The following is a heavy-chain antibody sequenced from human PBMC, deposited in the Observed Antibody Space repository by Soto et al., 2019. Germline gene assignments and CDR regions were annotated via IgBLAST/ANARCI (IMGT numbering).Heavy chain of an antibody. Sequence: SGGSLRLSCAASGFTFSSYSMNWVRQAPGKGLEWVSSISSSSSYIYYADSVKGRFTISRDNAKNSLYLQMNSLRAEDTAVYYCALGGSFNFDYWGQGTLVTVSS. V-gene: IGHV3-21*01. J-gene: IGHJ4*02. CDR2: ISSSSSYI. CDR1: GFTFSSYS. CDR3: ALGGSFNFDY. D-gene: IGHD1-26*01.